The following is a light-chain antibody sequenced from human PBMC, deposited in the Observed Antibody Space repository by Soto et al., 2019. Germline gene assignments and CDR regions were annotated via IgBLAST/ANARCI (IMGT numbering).Light chain of an antibody. CDR2: GAS. Sequence: EIVLTKSPGTLSLSPGERATLSCRASQSVSSSLAWYQQKPGQAPRLLLYGASSRATGIPDRFSGSGSGPDFTLTISRLEPEDFAVYFCQHYGSSRTFGQGTKVDIK. CDR1: QSVSSS. CDR3: QHYGSSRT. V-gene: IGKV3-20*01. J-gene: IGKJ1*01.